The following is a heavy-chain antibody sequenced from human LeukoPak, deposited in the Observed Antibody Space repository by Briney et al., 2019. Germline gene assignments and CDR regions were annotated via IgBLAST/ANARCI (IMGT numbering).Heavy chain of an antibody. D-gene: IGHD3-10*01. CDR3: ARDHSSGVRGVILPSVA. Sequence: ASVKVSCKASGYTFTSHFMHWVRQAPGQGLEWMGIINPRGGSTSYTQKFQGRVTMTRDTSTSTVYMELSSLRSEDTAVYYCARDHSSGVRGVILPSVAWGQGTLVTVSS. CDR2: INPRGGST. V-gene: IGHV1-46*01. J-gene: IGHJ4*02. CDR1: GYTFTSHF.